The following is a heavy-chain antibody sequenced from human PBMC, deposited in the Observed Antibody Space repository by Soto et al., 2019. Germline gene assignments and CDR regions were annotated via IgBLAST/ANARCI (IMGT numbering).Heavy chain of an antibody. Sequence: QVQLQQWGAGLLKPSETLSLTCAVYGGSFSGYYWSWIRQPPGKGLEWFGEINHSGSTNYNPSLKSRVTISVDTSNNQFSLKLSSVTAADTAVYYCARWGSGWYYFDYWGQGTLVTVSS. CDR2: INHSGST. J-gene: IGHJ4*02. CDR3: ARWGSGWYYFDY. CDR1: GGSFSGYY. V-gene: IGHV4-34*01. D-gene: IGHD6-19*01.